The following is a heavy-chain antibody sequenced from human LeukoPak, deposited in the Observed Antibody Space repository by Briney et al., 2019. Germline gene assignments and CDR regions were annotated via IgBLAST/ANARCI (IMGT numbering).Heavy chain of an antibody. V-gene: IGHV3-21*04. CDR1: GFTFSSYS. CDR2: ISSSSSYI. J-gene: IGHJ6*03. CDR3: AKEAARPYYYMDV. D-gene: IGHD6-6*01. Sequence: PGGSLRLSCAASGFTFSSYSMNWVRQAPGKGLEWVSSISSSSSYIYYADSVKGRFTISRDNAKNSLYLQMNSLRAEDMALYYCAKEAARPYYYMDVWGKGTTVTVSS.